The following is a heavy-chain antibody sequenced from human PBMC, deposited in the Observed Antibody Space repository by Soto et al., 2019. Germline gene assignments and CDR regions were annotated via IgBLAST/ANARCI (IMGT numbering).Heavy chain of an antibody. J-gene: IGHJ4*02. CDR3: ARESEDLTSNFDY. CDR2: ISSTTNYI. V-gene: IGHV3-21*06. Sequence: PGGSLRLSCAACGFTFTRHSMNWVRQAPGKGLEWVSSISSTTNYIYYGDSMKGRFTISRDNAKNSLYLEMNSLRAEDTAVYYCARESEDLTSNFDYWGQGTLVTVSS. CDR1: GFTFTRHS.